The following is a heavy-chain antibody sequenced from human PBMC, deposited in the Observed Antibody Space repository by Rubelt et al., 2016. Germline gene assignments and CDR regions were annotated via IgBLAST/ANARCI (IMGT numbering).Heavy chain of an antibody. J-gene: IGHJ3*02. V-gene: IGHV1-8*01. Sequence: QVQLVQSGAEVKEPGASVKVSCNPSGYTFTSYDINWVRQATGQGLEWMGWMNPNSVTTGYDQNCLGRATMPRNTSIGTAYMERSSLRYEDTAVYYCTRRQLYQFGIWGQGTMVTVSS. CDR2: MNPNSVTT. CDR1: GYTFTSYD. D-gene: IGHD2-15*01. CDR3: TRRQLYQFGI.